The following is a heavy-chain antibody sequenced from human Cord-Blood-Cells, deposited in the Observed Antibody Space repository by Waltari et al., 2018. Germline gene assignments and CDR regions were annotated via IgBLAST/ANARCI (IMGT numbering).Heavy chain of an antibody. Sequence: HVQLVQSGAEVRKTGASVKVFCTASGYTFTSYGISWVRQAPGQGLEWMGWISAYNGNTNYAQKLQGRVTMTTDTSTSTAYMELRSLRSDDTAVYYCARVPVRFLEWYNWFDPWGQGTLVTVSS. D-gene: IGHD3-3*01. CDR1: GYTFTSYG. V-gene: IGHV1-18*04. CDR3: ARVPVRFLEWYNWFDP. J-gene: IGHJ5*02. CDR2: ISAYNGNT.